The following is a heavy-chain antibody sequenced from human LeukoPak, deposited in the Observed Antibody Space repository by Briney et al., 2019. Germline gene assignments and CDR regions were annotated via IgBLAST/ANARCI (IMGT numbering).Heavy chain of an antibody. J-gene: IGHJ4*02. Sequence: PGGSLRLSCAASGFTFSDYWMLWVPQAPGKGLEWVATIKQDGSEKYYVGSVKGRFTISRDNAKNSLYLEMNSLRAEDTAVYYCARDSVGAPDRWGQGTLVTVSS. CDR2: IKQDGSEK. V-gene: IGHV3-7*01. CDR3: ARDSVGAPDR. D-gene: IGHD3-10*01. CDR1: GFTFSDYW.